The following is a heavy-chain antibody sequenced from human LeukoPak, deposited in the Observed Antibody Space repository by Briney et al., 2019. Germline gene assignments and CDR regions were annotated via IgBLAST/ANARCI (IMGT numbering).Heavy chain of an antibody. CDR3: AKEFDSGGYGANFDS. CDR2: VSAHGTTK. CDR1: KFTFSNYG. J-gene: IGHJ4*02. D-gene: IGHD3-10*01. V-gene: IGHV3-30*18. Sequence: GGSLRLFCTGSKFTFSNYGMQWVRQAPGKGLEWVAVVSAHGTTKYYADSVKGRFTISRDNSRNTMYLQMNSLRAEDTAVYYCAKEFDSGGYGANFDSWGQGTLVTVSS.